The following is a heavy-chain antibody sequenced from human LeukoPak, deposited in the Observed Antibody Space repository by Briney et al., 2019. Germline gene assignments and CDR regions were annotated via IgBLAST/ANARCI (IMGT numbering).Heavy chain of an antibody. Sequence: ASVKVSCKASGGTFSSYAISWVRQAPGQGLEWMGGIIPIFGTANYAQKFQGRVTMTRDTSTSTVYMELSSLRSEDTAVYYCARDLVQLTGPVSDYWGQGTLVTVSS. CDR2: IIPIFGTA. CDR1: GGTFSSYA. J-gene: IGHJ4*02. CDR3: ARDLVQLTGPVSDY. D-gene: IGHD5-18*01. V-gene: IGHV1-69*05.